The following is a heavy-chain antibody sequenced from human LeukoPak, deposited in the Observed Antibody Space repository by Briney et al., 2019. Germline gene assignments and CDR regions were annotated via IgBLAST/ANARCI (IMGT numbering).Heavy chain of an antibody. Sequence: SSETLSLTCTVSGGSISSNSYYWSWIRQPPGKGLEWIGYIYYSGSTNYNPSLKSRVTISVDTSRNQFSLKLSPVTAADTAVYYCARQCNSGWFFDYWGQGTLVTVSS. D-gene: IGHD6-19*01. CDR2: IYYSGST. CDR1: GGSISSNSYY. CDR3: ARQCNSGWFFDY. V-gene: IGHV4-61*05. J-gene: IGHJ4*02.